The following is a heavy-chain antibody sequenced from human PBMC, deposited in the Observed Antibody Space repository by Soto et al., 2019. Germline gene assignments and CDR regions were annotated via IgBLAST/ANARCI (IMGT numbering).Heavy chain of an antibody. CDR1: GGTFSSYA. D-gene: IGHD3-22*01. V-gene: IGHV1-69*01. CDR3: ARGTLYYDSSGYNDAFDI. J-gene: IGHJ3*02. CDR2: IIPIFGTA. Sequence: QVQLVQSGAEVKKPGSSVKVSCKASGGTFSSYAISGVRQAPGQGLEWMGGIIPIFGTANYAQKFQGRVTITADESTSTAYMELSSLRSEDTAVYYCARGTLYYDSSGYNDAFDIWGQGTMVTVSS.